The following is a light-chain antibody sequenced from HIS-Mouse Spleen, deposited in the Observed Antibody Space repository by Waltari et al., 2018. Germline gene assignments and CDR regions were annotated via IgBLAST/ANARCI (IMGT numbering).Light chain of an antibody. CDR1: ALPKNY. Sequence: SYELTQPPSVSVSPGQTARITCSGDALPKNYASWYQQKSGQAPVLVIYEDSKRPSGIPERFSGSSSGTMATLTISGAQVEDEDDYYCYSTDSSGNHRVFGGGTKLTVL. CDR2: EDS. J-gene: IGLJ2*01. CDR3: YSTDSSGNHRV. V-gene: IGLV3-10*03.